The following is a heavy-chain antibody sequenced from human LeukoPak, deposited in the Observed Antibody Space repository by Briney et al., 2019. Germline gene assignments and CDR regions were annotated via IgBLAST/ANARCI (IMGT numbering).Heavy chain of an antibody. CDR3: ARHLHYYGSGSHLGGLDY. Sequence: ASVKVSCKASGYTFTGYYMHWVRQAPGQVVEWMGWINPNSGGTKYAQKFQGWVTMTRDTSISTAYMELSRLRSDDTAVYYCARHLHYYGSGSHLGGLDYWGQGTLVTVSS. D-gene: IGHD3-10*01. CDR2: INPNSGGT. CDR1: GYTFTGYY. J-gene: IGHJ4*02. V-gene: IGHV1-2*04.